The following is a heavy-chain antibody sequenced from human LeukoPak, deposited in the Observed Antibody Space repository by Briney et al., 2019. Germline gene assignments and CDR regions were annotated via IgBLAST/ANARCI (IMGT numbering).Heavy chain of an antibody. CDR2: ISGSGSST. D-gene: IGHD3-9*01. V-gene: IGHV3-23*01. CDR3: AKGRYFDWLFPFDY. J-gene: IGHJ4*02. Sequence: GGSLRLSCVVYGFTFSSYGMTWVRQAPGKGLEWVSAISGSGSSTYYADSVKGRFTMSRDNSKNTLYLQMNSLRAEDTAVYYCAKGRYFDWLFPFDYWGQGTLVTVSS. CDR1: GFTFSSYG.